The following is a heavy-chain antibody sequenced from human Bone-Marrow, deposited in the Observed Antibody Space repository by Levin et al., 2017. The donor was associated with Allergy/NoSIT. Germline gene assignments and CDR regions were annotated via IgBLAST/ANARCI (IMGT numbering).Heavy chain of an antibody. CDR3: AREGIVLMRGFDP. V-gene: IGHV4-31*03. Sequence: PSETLSLTCTVSGGSISSGGYYWSWIRQHPGKGLEWIGYIYYSGSTYYNPSLKSRVTISVDTSKNQFSLKLSSVTAADTAVYYCAREGIVLMRGFDPWGQGTLVTVSS. D-gene: IGHD2-8*01. CDR1: GGSISSGGYY. J-gene: IGHJ5*02. CDR2: IYYSGST.